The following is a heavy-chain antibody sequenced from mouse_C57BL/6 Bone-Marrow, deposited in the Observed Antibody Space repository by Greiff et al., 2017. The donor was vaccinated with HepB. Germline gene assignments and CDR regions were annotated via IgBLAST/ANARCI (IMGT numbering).Heavy chain of an antibody. J-gene: IGHJ2*01. CDR2: ISSGGSYT. Sequence: DVHLVESGGDLVKPGGSLKLSCAASGFTFSSYGMSWVRQTPDKRLEWVATISSGGSYTYYPDSVKGRFTISRDNAKNTLYLQMSSLKSEDTAMYYCARHWGYWGQGTTLTVSS. CDR3: ARHWGY. V-gene: IGHV5-6*01. CDR1: GFTFSSYG.